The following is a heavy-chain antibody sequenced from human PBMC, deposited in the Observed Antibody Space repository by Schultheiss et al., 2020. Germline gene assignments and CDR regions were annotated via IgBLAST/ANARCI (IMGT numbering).Heavy chain of an antibody. CDR3: ARVVSSQFDP. D-gene: IGHD1-14*01. V-gene: IGHV4-30-4*07. CDR1: GGSISSGGYS. Sequence: SQTLSLTCAVSGGSISSGGYSWSWIRQPPGKGLEWIGYIYYSGSTYYNPSLESRVTISLDTSKNQLSLKLSSVIAADTALYYCARVVSSQFDPWGQGTLVTVSS. CDR2: IYYSGST. J-gene: IGHJ5*02.